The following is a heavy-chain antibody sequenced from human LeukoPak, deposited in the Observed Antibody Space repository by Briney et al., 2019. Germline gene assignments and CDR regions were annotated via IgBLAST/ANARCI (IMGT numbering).Heavy chain of an antibody. CDR3: ARGKMTTGFDS. D-gene: IGHD4-17*01. V-gene: IGHV4-59*12. CDR1: GGSISSYY. Sequence: PSETLSLTCTVSGGSISSYYWSWIRQPPGKGLEWIGYIYYSGTTNYNPSLKSRVTISVDTSKNQFSLQLNSVTPEDTAVYYCARGKMTTGFDSWGQGTLVTVSS. J-gene: IGHJ4*02. CDR2: IYYSGTT.